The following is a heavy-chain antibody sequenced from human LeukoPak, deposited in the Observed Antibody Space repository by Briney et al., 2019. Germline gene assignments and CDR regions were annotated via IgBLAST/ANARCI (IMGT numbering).Heavy chain of an antibody. J-gene: IGHJ4*02. CDR2: ISAYNGNT. D-gene: IGHD3-22*01. CDR3: ARDFRPDLRYDSSGYPSDY. Sequence: ASVKVSCKASGYTFTSYGISWVRQAPGQGLEWMGWISAYNGNTNYAQKLQGRVTMTTDTSTSTAYMELRSLRSDDTAVYYCARDFRPDLRYDSSGYPSDYWGQGTLVTVSS. V-gene: IGHV1-18*01. CDR1: GYTFTSYG.